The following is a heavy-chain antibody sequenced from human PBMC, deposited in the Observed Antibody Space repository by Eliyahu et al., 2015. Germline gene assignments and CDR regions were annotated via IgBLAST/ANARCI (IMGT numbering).Heavy chain of an antibody. CDR2: IHYSGDT. D-gene: IGHD1-26*01. CDR1: GGSIXTYY. J-gene: IGHJ4*02. Sequence: QVQLQESGPGLVKPSETLSLTCNXXGGSIXTYYWRWIRQPPGKGLEWIGYIHYSGDTNYNPSLKSRVTIXVDTSKNQFSLRLSSVTAADTAVYYCARDQSGTYFFDYWGQGALVSVSS. CDR3: ARDQSGTYFFDY. V-gene: IGHV4-59*01.